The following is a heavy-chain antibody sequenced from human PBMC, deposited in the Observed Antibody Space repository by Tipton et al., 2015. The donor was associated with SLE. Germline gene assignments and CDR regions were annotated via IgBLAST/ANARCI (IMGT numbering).Heavy chain of an antibody. J-gene: IGHJ3*02. CDR2: ISYDGSNK. V-gene: IGHV3-30*04. CDR1: GFTFSSYA. Sequence: RSLRLSCAASGFTFSSYAMHWVRQAPGKGLEWVAVISYDGSNKYYADSVKGRFTISRDNSKNTLYLQMNSLRAEDTAVYYCARVSPSYDAFDIWGQGTMVTVSS. CDR3: ARVSPSYDAFDI.